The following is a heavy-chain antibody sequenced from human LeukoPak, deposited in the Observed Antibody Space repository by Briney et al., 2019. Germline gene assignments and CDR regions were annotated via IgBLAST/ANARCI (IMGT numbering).Heavy chain of an antibody. Sequence: GGSLRLSCAASGFTFSSYTMNWVRQAPGKGLEWVSSITSSSSYIYYADSVKGRFTISRHNAKNSLYLQMDSLRAEDTAVYYCATGGEPPLGFDYWGQGTLVTVSS. D-gene: IGHD1-14*01. J-gene: IGHJ4*02. CDR2: ITSSSSYI. V-gene: IGHV3-21*01. CDR3: ATGGEPPLGFDY. CDR1: GFTFSSYT.